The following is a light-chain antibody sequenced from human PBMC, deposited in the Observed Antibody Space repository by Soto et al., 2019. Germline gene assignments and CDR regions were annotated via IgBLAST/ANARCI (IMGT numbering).Light chain of an antibody. J-gene: IGKJ4*01. CDR1: QSVGSSY. CDR3: QQYGTSRP. Sequence: EIVLTQSPGTLSLSPGERATLSCRASQSVGSSYLAWYQQKPGQAPRLLIYDASTRATGIPDSFSGSGSGTDFTLNISSLEPEDFAVYYCQQYGTSRPFGGGTKVDIX. V-gene: IGKV3-20*01. CDR2: DAS.